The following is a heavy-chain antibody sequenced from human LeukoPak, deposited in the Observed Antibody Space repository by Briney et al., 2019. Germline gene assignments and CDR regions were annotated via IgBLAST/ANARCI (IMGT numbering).Heavy chain of an antibody. J-gene: IGHJ6*04. Sequence: GGSLRLSCAASGFTFTNNFMNWVRQAPGKGLEWVSYISSSGSTIYYADSVKGRFTISRDNAKNSLYLQMNSLRAEDTAVYYCAELGITMIGGVWGKGTRVTISS. CDR1: GFTFTNNF. V-gene: IGHV3-48*04. CDR3: AELGITMIGGV. D-gene: IGHD3-10*02. CDR2: ISSSGSTI.